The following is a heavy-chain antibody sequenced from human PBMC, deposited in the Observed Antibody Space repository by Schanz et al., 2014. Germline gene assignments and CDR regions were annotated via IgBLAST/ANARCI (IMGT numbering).Heavy chain of an antibody. D-gene: IGHD1-26*01. CDR1: RDSISSAY. J-gene: IGHJ5*02. CDR3: ARVPEPGWFDP. Sequence: QVQLQESGPGLVKPSQTLSLTCTVSRDSISSAYWSWIRQHPGKGLEWIGFIYYRGNTYYNPSLKSRVSISLDPSKTQFFLNLNSLTAADTAVYYCARVPEPGWFDPWGQGTLVTVSS. CDR2: IYYRGNT. V-gene: IGHV4-31*03.